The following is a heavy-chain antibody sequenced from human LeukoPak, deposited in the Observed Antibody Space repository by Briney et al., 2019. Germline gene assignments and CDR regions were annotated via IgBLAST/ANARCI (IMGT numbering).Heavy chain of an antibody. V-gene: IGHV1-24*01. Sequence: ASVKVSCKVSGYTLAELSMHWVRQAPGKGLEWMGGFDPEDGETIYAQKFQGRVTMTEDTSTDTAYMELSSLRSEDTAVYYCARGNKALWYQLLSPTDWFDPWGQGTLVTVSS. J-gene: IGHJ5*02. D-gene: IGHD2-2*01. CDR3: ARGNKALWYQLLSPTDWFDP. CDR1: GYTLAELS. CDR2: FDPEDGET.